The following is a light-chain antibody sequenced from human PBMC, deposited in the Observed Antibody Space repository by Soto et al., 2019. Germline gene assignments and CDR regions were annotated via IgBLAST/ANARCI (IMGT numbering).Light chain of an antibody. J-gene: IGKJ4*01. Sequence: IQLTQSPSSLSASVGDSVALTWRASQGISSYLAWYQQKPGKASKLLIYAASSLQSGVPSRFSGSGSGTDFTLTISSLQPEDFATYYCQQLNSYPLTFGGGTKVDIK. CDR3: QQLNSYPLT. CDR1: QGISSY. V-gene: IGKV1-9*01. CDR2: AAS.